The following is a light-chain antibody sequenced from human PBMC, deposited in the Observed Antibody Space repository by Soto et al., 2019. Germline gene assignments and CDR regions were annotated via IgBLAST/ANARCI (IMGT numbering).Light chain of an antibody. CDR1: QSISRY. V-gene: IGKV1-39*01. Sequence: DNQMTQSPSSLSASVGDRVTITCRASQSISRYLNWYQQKARKAPKLLINAASSLQSGVPSRFNGSGSGTDFTLTIRSLQPEDFATYYCQQSATSPTFGQGTKVEIK. CDR3: QQSATSPT. J-gene: IGKJ1*01. CDR2: AAS.